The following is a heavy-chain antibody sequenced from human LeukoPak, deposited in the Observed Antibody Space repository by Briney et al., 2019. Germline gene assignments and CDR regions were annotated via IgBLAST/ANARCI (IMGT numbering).Heavy chain of an antibody. CDR1: GGSISSYY. CDR2: IYYCGST. CDR3: ARDVSPYYYYDSSGYSGYYMDV. D-gene: IGHD3-22*01. J-gene: IGHJ6*03. V-gene: IGHV4-59*01. Sequence: SETLSLTCTVSGGSISSYYWSWIRQPPGKGLEWIGYIYYCGSTNYNPCLKSRVTISVDTSKNQFSLKLSSVTAADTAVYYCARDVSPYYYYDSSGYSGYYMDVWGKGTTVTVSS.